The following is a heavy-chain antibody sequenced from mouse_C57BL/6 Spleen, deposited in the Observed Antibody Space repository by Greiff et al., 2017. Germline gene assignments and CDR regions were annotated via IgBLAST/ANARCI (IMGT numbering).Heavy chain of an antibody. V-gene: IGHV1-9*01. CDR3: ARSLLFLYGPFFDY. Sequence: VKLVESGAELMKPGASVKLSCKATGYTFTGYWIEWVKQRPGHGLEWIGEILPGSGSTNYNEKFKGKATFTADTSSNTAYMQLSSLTTDDSAIYYCARSLLFLYGPFFDYWGQGTTLTVSS. J-gene: IGHJ2*01. CDR1: GYTFTGYW. D-gene: IGHD1-1*01. CDR2: ILPGSGST.